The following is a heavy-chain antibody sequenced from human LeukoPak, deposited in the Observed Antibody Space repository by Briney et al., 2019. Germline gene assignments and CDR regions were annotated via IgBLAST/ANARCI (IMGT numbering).Heavy chain of an antibody. Sequence: SETLSLTCAVSGGSISSDNWWTWVRQSPGKGLEWIGEISHSGRTNYNPSLKSRVTISVDKSKNQFSLKLSSVTAADTAVYYCASIRVARDAFDIWGQGTMVTVSS. CDR3: ASIRVARDAFDI. J-gene: IGHJ3*02. CDR2: ISHSGRT. CDR1: GGSISSDNW. D-gene: IGHD2-15*01. V-gene: IGHV4-4*02.